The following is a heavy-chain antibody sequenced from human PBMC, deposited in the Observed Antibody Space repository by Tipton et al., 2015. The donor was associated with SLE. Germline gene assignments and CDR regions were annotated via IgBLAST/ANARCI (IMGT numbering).Heavy chain of an antibody. Sequence: QLVQSGAEVKKPGSSVTVSCKASAGTFSSYAISWVRQAPGQGLEWMGGIIPIFGTANYAQKFQGRVTITTDESTSTAYMELSSLRSEDTAVYYCARDPATPSFMTSGYVDYWGQGTLVTVSS. CDR2: IIPIFGTA. V-gene: IGHV1-69*01. CDR3: ARDPATPSFMTSGYVDY. CDR1: AGTFSSYA. J-gene: IGHJ4*02. D-gene: IGHD3-10*01.